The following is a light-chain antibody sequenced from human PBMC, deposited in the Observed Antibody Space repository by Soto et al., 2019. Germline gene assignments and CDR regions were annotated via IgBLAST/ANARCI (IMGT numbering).Light chain of an antibody. Sequence: SYELTQPLSVSVALGQTARITCGGNNIGSKNVHWYQQKPGQAPVLVIYRDSNRPSGIPERFPGSNSGNTATLTISRAQAGDEADYYCQVWDSSTAVFGTGTKVTVL. J-gene: IGLJ1*01. CDR1: NIGSKN. CDR3: QVWDSSTAV. CDR2: RDS. V-gene: IGLV3-9*01.